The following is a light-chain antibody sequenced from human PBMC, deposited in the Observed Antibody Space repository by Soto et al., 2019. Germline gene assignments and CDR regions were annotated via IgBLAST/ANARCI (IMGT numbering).Light chain of an antibody. CDR1: QSVSSSY. CDR2: GAS. CDR3: QQYGSSPTWT. J-gene: IGKJ1*01. V-gene: IGKV3-20*01. Sequence: EIVLTQSPATLSLSPGERATLSCRASQSVSSSYLVWYQQKPGQAPRLLIYGASSRATGIPDRFSASGSGTDFTLTIRRLEPEDFEVYYCQQYGSSPTWTFGQGTKVDIK.